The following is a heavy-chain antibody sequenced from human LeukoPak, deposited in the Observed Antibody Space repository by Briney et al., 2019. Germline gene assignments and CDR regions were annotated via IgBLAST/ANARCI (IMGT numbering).Heavy chain of an antibody. CDR1: GYTFTGYY. D-gene: IGHD3/OR15-3a*01. J-gene: IGHJ6*03. V-gene: IGHV1-2*02. Sequence: ASVKVSCKASGYTFTGYYMHWVRQAPGQGLEWMGWINPNSGGTNYAQKFQGRVTMTRDTSISTAYMELSRLRSDDTAVYYCARGWTDGYYYYYYMDVWGKGTTVTVSS. CDR3: ARGWTDGYYYYYYMDV. CDR2: INPNSGGT.